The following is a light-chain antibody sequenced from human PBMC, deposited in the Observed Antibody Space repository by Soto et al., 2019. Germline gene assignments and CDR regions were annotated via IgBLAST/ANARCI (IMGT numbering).Light chain of an antibody. CDR3: QQSYSTPIT. CDR2: AAS. V-gene: IGKV1-39*01. CDR1: QSISSY. Sequence: DIQMTQSPSSLSASVGDRVTITCRASQSISSYLNWYQQKPGKAPKLLIYAASSLQSGVPSRFSGXGXGTDFTLTISSLQPEXXXXXXXQQSYSTPITFGQGTRLEIK. J-gene: IGKJ5*01.